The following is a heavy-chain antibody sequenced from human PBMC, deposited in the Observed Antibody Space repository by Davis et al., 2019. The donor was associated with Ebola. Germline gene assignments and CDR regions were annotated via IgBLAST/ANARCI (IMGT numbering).Heavy chain of an antibody. CDR3: AREGDGDYFDY. CDR1: GGSFSGYY. V-gene: IGHV4-34*01. J-gene: IGHJ4*02. CDR2: INHSGST. Sequence: PSETLSLTCAVYGGSFSGYYWSWIRQPPGKGLEWIGEINHSGSTNYNPSLKSRVTISVDTSKNQFSLKLSSVTAADTAVYYCAREGDGDYFDYWGQGTLVTVSS. D-gene: IGHD4-17*01.